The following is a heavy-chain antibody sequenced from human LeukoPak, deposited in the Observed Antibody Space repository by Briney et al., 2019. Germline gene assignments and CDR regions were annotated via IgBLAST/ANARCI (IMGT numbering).Heavy chain of an antibody. CDR3: ARHYGP. V-gene: IGHV4-39*01. J-gene: IGHJ5*02. CDR1: GGSIRSSYDY. Sequence: SETLSLTCTVSGGSIRSSYDYWGWIRQPPRKGLEWLGNIYDSGSTYYNQSLKSRATISVDTSKNQFSLKLNSVTATDTAVYYCARHYGPWGQGTLVTVSS. D-gene: IGHD3-10*01. CDR2: IYDSGST.